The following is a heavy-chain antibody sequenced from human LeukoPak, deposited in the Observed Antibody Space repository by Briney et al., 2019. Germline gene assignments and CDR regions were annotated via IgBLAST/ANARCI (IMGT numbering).Heavy chain of an antibody. V-gene: IGHV4-59*01. CDR2: IHSSGST. Sequence: PSETLSLTCTASGGPISSYFWYWIRQPPGKGLELIVHIHSSGSTNYNPSLKTRVTISVDTSKNQFSLNLSSVTAADTAVYYCARPAYCGANCYYYFDYWGQGTLVTVSS. J-gene: IGHJ4*02. D-gene: IGHD2-21*02. CDR1: GGPISSYF. CDR3: ARPAYCGANCYYYFDY.